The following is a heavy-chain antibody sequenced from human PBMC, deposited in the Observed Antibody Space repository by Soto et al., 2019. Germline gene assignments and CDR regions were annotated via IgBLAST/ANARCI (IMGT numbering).Heavy chain of an antibody. CDR2: MNPNSGNT. D-gene: IGHD5-12*01. J-gene: IGHJ5*02. CDR1: GYTFTSYD. Sequence: ASVKVSCKASGYTFTSYDINWVRQATGQGLEWMGWMNPNSGNTGYAQKLQGRVTMTRNTSISTAFMEVSRLRFEDTAVYFFARAPPKNKWLRMRYNWFDPWGQGTLVTVSS. CDR3: ARAPPKNKWLRMRYNWFDP. V-gene: IGHV1-8*01.